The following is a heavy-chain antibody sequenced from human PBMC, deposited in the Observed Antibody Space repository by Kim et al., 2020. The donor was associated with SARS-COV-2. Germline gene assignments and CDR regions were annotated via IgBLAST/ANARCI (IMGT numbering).Heavy chain of an antibody. D-gene: IGHD3-10*01. V-gene: IGHV4-39*01. Sequence: SPSLKSRVTISVDTSKNQFSLKLSSVTAADTAVYYCARFHSPMVRGAIPSWGQGTLVTVSS. J-gene: IGHJ4*02. CDR3: ARFHSPMVRGAIPS.